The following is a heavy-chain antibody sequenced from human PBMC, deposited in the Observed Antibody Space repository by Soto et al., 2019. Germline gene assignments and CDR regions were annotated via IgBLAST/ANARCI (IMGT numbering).Heavy chain of an antibody. Sequence: ASVKVSCKASGYTFTSYDINWVRQATGQGLEWMGWMNPNSGNTGYAQKFQGRVTMTRNTSISTAYMELSSLRSEDTAVYYCARARRVVVVPAAKLYYYYMDVWGKGTTGTGSS. CDR3: ARARRVVVVPAAKLYYYYMDV. V-gene: IGHV1-8*01. CDR2: MNPNSGNT. D-gene: IGHD2-2*01. J-gene: IGHJ6*03. CDR1: GYTFTSYD.